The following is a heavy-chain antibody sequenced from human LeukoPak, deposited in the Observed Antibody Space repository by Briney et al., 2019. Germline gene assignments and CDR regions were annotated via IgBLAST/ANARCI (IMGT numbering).Heavy chain of an antibody. CDR3: ARGLVYYDILRNYFDY. V-gene: IGHV1-69*01. J-gene: IGHJ4*02. CDR1: GGTFSSYA. D-gene: IGHD3-9*01. CDR2: IIPIFGTA. Sequence: SVKVSCKASGGTFSSYAISGVRPAPGQGLEWMGGIIPIFGTANYAQKFQGRVTITADESTSTAYMELSSLRSEDTAVYYCARGLVYYDILRNYFDYWGQGTLVTVSS.